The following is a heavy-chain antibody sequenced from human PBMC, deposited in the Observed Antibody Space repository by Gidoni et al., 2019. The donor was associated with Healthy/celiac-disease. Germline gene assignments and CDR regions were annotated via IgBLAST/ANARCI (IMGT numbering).Heavy chain of an antibody. CDR1: GFTFSSYA. D-gene: IGHD5-12*01. J-gene: IGHJ6*02. CDR2: ISGSGGST. Sequence: EVQLLESGGGLVQPGGSVRLSCAASGFTFSSYAMSWVRQAPGKGLEWVSAISGSGGSTYYADSVKGRFTISRDNSKNTLYLQMNSLRAEDTAVYYCAKVGYRGYGMDVWGQGTTVTVSS. CDR3: AKVGYRGYGMDV. V-gene: IGHV3-23*01.